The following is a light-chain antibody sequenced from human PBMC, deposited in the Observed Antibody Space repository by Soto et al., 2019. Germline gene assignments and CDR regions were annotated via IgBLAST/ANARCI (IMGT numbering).Light chain of an antibody. CDR3: SSYTSTSSYV. Sequence: QSALTQPASVSGSPGQSITISCTGTSSDIGAYNYVSWYQQHPGKAPKLMIYEVSNRPSGISNRFSGSKSGNTASLTISGLQADDEADYYCSSYTSTSSYVFGTGTKATVL. J-gene: IGLJ1*01. CDR2: EVS. CDR1: SSDIGAYNY. V-gene: IGLV2-14*01.